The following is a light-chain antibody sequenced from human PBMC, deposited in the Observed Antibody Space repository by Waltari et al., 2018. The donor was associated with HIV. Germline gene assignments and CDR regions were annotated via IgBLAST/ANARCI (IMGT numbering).Light chain of an antibody. CDR1: HSNVGSHS. V-gene: IGLV1-47*01. Sequence: QAVLSQPPSASASSGQKITIPCSGGHSNVGSHSVYCYHQFPGGAPKPLLYKNNQRSAGVPDRFSGSKSGTSASLTISGLRSEDEGIYFCGVWDDNLRGVFGGGTRLTVL. J-gene: IGLJ2*01. CDR3: GVWDDNLRGV. CDR2: KNN.